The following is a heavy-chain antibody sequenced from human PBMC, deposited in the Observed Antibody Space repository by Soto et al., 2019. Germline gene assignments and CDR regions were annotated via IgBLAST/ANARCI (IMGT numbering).Heavy chain of an antibody. Sequence: GGSLRLSCAVSGVTVRSSYMSWVRQAPGKGLEWVSVMYSGGSTYYAESVKGRFSISRDISNNTLYLQMNSLRVDDTAVYFCVKEDYGTLTTFVEKWGQGTLVTVSS. CDR1: GVTVRSSY. CDR3: VKEDYGTLTTFVEK. V-gene: IGHV3-53*01. CDR2: MYSGGST. D-gene: IGHD3-10*01. J-gene: IGHJ4*02.